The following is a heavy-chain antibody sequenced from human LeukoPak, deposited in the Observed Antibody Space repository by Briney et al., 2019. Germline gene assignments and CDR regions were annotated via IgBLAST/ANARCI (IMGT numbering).Heavy chain of an antibody. Sequence: SETLSLTCTVSGGSVSSGSYYWSWIRQPPGEGLDWIGYIYYSGSTNYNPSLKSRVTISVDTSKNQFSLKLSSVTAADTAVYYCARDRYYKGFGYYFDYWGQGTPVTVSS. V-gene: IGHV4-61*01. CDR1: GGSVSSGSYY. D-gene: IGHD3-22*01. J-gene: IGHJ4*02. CDR3: ARDRYYKGFGYYFDY. CDR2: IYYSGST.